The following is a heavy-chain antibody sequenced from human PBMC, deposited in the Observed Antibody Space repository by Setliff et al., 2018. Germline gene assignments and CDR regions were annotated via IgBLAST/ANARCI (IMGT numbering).Heavy chain of an antibody. J-gene: IGHJ5*02. CDR2: IHHSGIT. D-gene: IGHD3-22*01. CDR1: GGSFSDNY. V-gene: IGHV4-34*01. CDR3: ATMRNYYETGNYYSSRWFDP. Sequence: PSETLSLTCAVYGGSFSDNYWSWIRQPPGKGLEWIGQIHHSGITNYSPSLKSRVTISVDMSKNQISLKLMSVTAADTAVYYCATMRNYYETGNYYSSRWFDPWGQGTLVTVSS.